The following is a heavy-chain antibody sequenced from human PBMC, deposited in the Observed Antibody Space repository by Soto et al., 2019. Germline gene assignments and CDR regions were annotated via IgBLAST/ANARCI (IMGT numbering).Heavy chain of an antibody. CDR3: VRNARYSGSPNGKNWFDP. V-gene: IGHV4-59*01. Sequence: PSETLSLTCTVSGGSISSYYWSWIRQPPGKGLEWIGYIYYSGSTNYNPSLKSRVTISVDTSKNQFSLKLSSVTAADTAVYYCVRNARYSGSPNGKNWFDPWGQGTLVTVSS. CDR1: GGSISSYY. J-gene: IGHJ5*02. D-gene: IGHD1-26*01. CDR2: IYYSGST.